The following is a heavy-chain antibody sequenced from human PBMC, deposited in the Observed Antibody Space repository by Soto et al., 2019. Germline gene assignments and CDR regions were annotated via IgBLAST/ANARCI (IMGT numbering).Heavy chain of an antibody. D-gene: IGHD4-4*01. V-gene: IGHV4-30-4*01. CDR1: GGSISSGNFY. Sequence: PXETLSLPCTVSGGSISSGNFYWSWIRQPPGKGLELIGNIYYSGSTYYNPSLRSRAIMSVDTSQNQFSLKLSSMTAADTAVYFCARADDFSERFDHWAQGALVTVSS. J-gene: IGHJ4*02. CDR2: IYYSGST. CDR3: ARADDFSERFDH.